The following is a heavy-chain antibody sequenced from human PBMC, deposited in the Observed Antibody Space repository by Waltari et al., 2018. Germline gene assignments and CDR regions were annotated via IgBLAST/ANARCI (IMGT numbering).Heavy chain of an antibody. D-gene: IGHD6-6*01. J-gene: IGHJ4*02. CDR3: ARRSSIAAQYFDY. CDR2: IYYSGST. CDR1: GGSISSHY. V-gene: IGHV4-59*11. Sequence: QVQLQESGPGLVKPSETLSLTCTVSGGSISSHYWSWFRQPPGKGLEWIGYIYYSGSTNYNPSLKSRVTISVDTSKNQFSLKLSSVTAADTAVYYCARRSSIAAQYFDYWGQGTLVTVSS.